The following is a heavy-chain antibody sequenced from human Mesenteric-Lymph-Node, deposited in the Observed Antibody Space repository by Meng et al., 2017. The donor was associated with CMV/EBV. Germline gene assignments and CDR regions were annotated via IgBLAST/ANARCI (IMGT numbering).Heavy chain of an antibody. CDR1: GFTLNDYT. CDR3: ATDQGTQGWFDP. Sequence: GESLKISCAASGFTLNDYTMNWVRQAPGTGLEWVSSISSSGSFIYYADSVRGRFTISKDNAKNSLYLQMNSLRAEDTAVYYCATDQGTQGWFDPWGQGTLVTVSS. V-gene: IGHV3-21*01. J-gene: IGHJ5*02. D-gene: IGHD3-10*01. CDR2: ISSSGSFI.